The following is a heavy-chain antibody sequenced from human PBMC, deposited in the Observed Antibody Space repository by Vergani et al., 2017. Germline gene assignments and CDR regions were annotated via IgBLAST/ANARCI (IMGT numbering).Heavy chain of an antibody. CDR2: IYYSGST. Sequence: QVQLQESGPGLVKPSQTLSLTCTVSGGSISSGDYYWSWIRQPPRKGLGWIGYIYYSGSTYYNPSLKSRVTISVDTSKNQFSLKLSSVTAADTAVYYCARAIKGSSGPHYFDYGGQGTLVTVSS. CDR3: ARAIKGSSGPHYFDY. D-gene: IGHD6-19*01. V-gene: IGHV4-30-4*08. J-gene: IGHJ4*02. CDR1: GGSISSGDYY.